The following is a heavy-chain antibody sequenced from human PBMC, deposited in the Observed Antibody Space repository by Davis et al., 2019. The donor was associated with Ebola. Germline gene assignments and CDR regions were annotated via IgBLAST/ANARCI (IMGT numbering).Heavy chain of an antibody. J-gene: IGHJ5*02. D-gene: IGHD6-6*01. V-gene: IGHV4-59*01. CDR3: ARGKYPAQGWLDP. CDR1: GDSMTSYY. Sequence: MPSETLSLTCTVSGDSMTSYYWTWIRQPPGKGLDWIGYVYDNGSPSYSPSLKSRVSMSMDMSKKQFSLRLSSVTAADTAVYYCARGKYPAQGWLDPWGPGILVTVSS. CDR2: VYDNGSP.